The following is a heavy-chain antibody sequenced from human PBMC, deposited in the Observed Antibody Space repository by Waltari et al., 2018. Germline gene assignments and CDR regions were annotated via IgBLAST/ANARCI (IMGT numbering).Heavy chain of an antibody. V-gene: IGHV4-34*01. CDR3: AREIAAAVPDY. CDR1: GGSFSGYY. D-gene: IGHD6-13*01. Sequence: QVQLQQWGAGLLKPSETLSLTCAVYGGSFSGYYWSWIRQPPGKGLEWIGEINHSGSTNYNPSLKSRVTISVDTSKNQFSLKLSSVTAADTAVYYCAREIAAAVPDYWGQGTLVTVSS. CDR2: INHSGST. J-gene: IGHJ4*02.